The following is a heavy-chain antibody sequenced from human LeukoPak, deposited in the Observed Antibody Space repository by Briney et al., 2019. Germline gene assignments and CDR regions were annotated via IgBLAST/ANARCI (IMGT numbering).Heavy chain of an antibody. V-gene: IGHV3-9*01. Sequence: GRSLRLSCAASGFTFAAYAMHWVRQAPGKGLEWVSGISWNGGRIGYADSVKGRFTISRDNAKNSLYLQMNSLRAEDTALYYCAKVRRYYDFWSGYSILSGYFDYWGQGTLVTVSS. CDR3: AKVRRYYDFWSGYSILSGYFDY. CDR1: GFTFAAYA. CDR2: ISWNGGRI. J-gene: IGHJ4*02. D-gene: IGHD3-3*01.